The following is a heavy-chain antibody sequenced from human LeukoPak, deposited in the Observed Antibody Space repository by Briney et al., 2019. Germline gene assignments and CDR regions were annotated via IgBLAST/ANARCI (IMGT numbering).Heavy chain of an antibody. Sequence: ASVKVSCKASGYTFTSYYMHWVRQAPGQGLEWMGIINPSGGSTSYAQKFQGRVTMTRDTSTSTVYMELSSLRSEDTAVYYCAKDLPEGYIAAAGGPHDYWGQGTLVTVSS. CDR3: AKDLPEGYIAAAGGPHDY. J-gene: IGHJ4*02. CDR2: INPSGGST. D-gene: IGHD6-13*01. CDR1: GYTFTSYY. V-gene: IGHV1-46*01.